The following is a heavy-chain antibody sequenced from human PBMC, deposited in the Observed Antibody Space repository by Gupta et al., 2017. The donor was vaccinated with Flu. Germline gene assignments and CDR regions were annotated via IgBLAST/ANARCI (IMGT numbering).Heavy chain of an antibody. CDR1: GLSVSNARMG. D-gene: IGHD4-17*01. V-gene: IGHV2-26*01. J-gene: IGHJ4*02. CDR2: IFSNDEK. CDR3: ARSPETTVTTVFDY. Sequence: QVTLKESGPVLVKPTETLPLTCTVSGLSVSNARMGVSWIRQPPGKALEWLAHIFSNDEKSYSTSLKTRLTISKDTSKSQVVLTMTNMDPVDTATYYCARSPETTVTTVFDYWGQGTLVTVSS.